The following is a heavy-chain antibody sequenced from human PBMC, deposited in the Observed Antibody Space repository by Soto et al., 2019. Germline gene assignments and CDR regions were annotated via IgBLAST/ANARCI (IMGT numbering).Heavy chain of an antibody. Sequence: EVQLVESGGGLVQPGGSLRLSCAASGFTVSSNYMSWVRQAPGKGLEWVSVIYSGGSTFYADSVKDRFTISRDNSKNKVYLQMNSLRAEDAGVYYCAREIGRGGAKKKYLDVWGKGTTVTVS. CDR2: IYSGGST. CDR3: AREIGRGGAKKKYLDV. CDR1: GFTVSSNY. D-gene: IGHD3-10*01. J-gene: IGHJ6*03. V-gene: IGHV3-66*01.